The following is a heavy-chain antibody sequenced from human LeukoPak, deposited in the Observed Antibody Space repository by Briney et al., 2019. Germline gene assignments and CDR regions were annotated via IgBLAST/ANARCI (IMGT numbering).Heavy chain of an antibody. CDR2: ISGSGGST. V-gene: IGHV3-23*01. CDR3: AKPLELRGYFDY. J-gene: IGHJ4*02. D-gene: IGHD1-7*01. Sequence: LPGGSLRLSCAASGFTFSSYAMSWVRQAPGKGLEWVSAISGSGGSTYYADSVKGRFTISRDNSKNTLYLQMNSLRAEDTAVYYCAKPLELRGYFDYWGQGTLVTVSS. CDR1: GFTFSSYA.